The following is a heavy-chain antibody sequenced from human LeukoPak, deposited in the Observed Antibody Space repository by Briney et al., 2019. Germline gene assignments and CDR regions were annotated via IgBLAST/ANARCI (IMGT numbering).Heavy chain of an antibody. D-gene: IGHD3-22*01. V-gene: IGHV4-34*01. CDR3: ARRIDYYDSSGYLDY. Sequence: SETLSLTCAVYGGSFSGYYWSWIRQPPGKGLEWIGEINHSGSTNYNPSLKSRVTISVDTSKNQFSLKLSSVTAADTAVYYCARRIDYYDSSGYLDYWGQGTLVTVSS. CDR1: GGSFSGYY. CDR2: INHSGST. J-gene: IGHJ4*02.